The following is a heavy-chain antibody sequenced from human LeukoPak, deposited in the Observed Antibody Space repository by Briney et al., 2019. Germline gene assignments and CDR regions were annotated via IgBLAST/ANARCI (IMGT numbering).Heavy chain of an antibody. J-gene: IGHJ3*02. Sequence: PGGSPRLSCAASGFTFSSYAMSWVRQAPGKGLEWVSGISGSGGSTYYADSVKGRFTISRDNSKNTLYLQMNSLRAEDTAVFYCAKGRYNRDAFDIWGLGTMVTVSS. CDR2: ISGSGGST. CDR3: AKGRYNRDAFDI. V-gene: IGHV3-23*01. D-gene: IGHD1-14*01. CDR1: GFTFSSYA.